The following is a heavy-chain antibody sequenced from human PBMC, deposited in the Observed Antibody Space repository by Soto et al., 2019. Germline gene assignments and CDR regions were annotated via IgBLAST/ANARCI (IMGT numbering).Heavy chain of an antibody. J-gene: IGHJ4*02. Sequence: QVHLVQSGAEVKKPGAPVKVSCKTSGYTFTAFAVHWVRQASGQRLEWMGWINVGNGDTKSSQNLQGRVTITRDTSGSTVYMELSSLRSEDTAVYYCVRVGGSGWTLDFWGQGTLVTVSS. V-gene: IGHV1-3*01. D-gene: IGHD6-25*01. CDR1: GYTFTAFA. CDR3: VRVGGSGWTLDF. CDR2: INVGNGDT.